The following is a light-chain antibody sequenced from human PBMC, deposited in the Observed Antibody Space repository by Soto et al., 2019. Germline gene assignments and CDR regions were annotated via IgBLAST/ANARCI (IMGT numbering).Light chain of an antibody. Sequence: DIVMTQSPDSLAVSLGERATINCKSSQSVLYSSNNKNFLAWYQQKPGQPPKLLIYWASTREPGVPDRFSGSGSGTDFTLTISGLPAEDVAVYYCQQYYSAPFTFGQGTKLEI. CDR1: QSVLYSSNNKNF. V-gene: IGKV4-1*01. J-gene: IGKJ2*01. CDR2: WAS. CDR3: QQYYSAPFT.